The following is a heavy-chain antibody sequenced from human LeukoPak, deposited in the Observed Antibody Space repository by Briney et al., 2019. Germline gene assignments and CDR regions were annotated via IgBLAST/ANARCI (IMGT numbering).Heavy chain of an antibody. D-gene: IGHD3-10*01. J-gene: IGHJ4*02. CDR3: ARRPPGGWGVIYY. CDR2: ISTYNGNT. Sequence: ASVKVSCKASGYTFTTYAISWVRQAPGQGPEWMGWISTYNGNTNYAQKFQGRVTMTRDTSISTAYMELSRLRSDDTAVYYCARRPPGGWGVIYYWGQGTLVTVSS. CDR1: GYTFTTYA. V-gene: IGHV1-18*01.